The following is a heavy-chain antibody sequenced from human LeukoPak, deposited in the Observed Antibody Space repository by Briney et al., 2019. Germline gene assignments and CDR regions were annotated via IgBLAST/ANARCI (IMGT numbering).Heavy chain of an antibody. Sequence: GGSLRLSCTASGFTFGDYAMSWFRQAPGKGLEWVGFIRSKAYGGTTEYAASVKGRFTISRDDSKSISYLQMNSLKTEDTAVYYCTTVFGYSSGWYFDAFDIWGQGTMVTVSS. V-gene: IGHV3-49*03. J-gene: IGHJ3*02. CDR3: TTVFGYSSGWYFDAFDI. CDR2: IRSKAYGGTT. CDR1: GFTFGDYA. D-gene: IGHD6-19*01.